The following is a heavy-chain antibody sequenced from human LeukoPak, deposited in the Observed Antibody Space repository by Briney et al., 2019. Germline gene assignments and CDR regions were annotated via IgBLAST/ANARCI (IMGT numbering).Heavy chain of an antibody. J-gene: IGHJ4*02. D-gene: IGHD1-26*01. Sequence: ASVKVSCKASGGTFSSYAISWVRQAPGQGLEWMGGIIPIFGTANYAQKFQGRVTITADESTSTAYMELSSLRSEDTAVYYCARVPGAWEYFDYWGQGTLVTVSS. CDR1: GGTFSSYA. CDR2: IIPIFGTA. CDR3: ARVPGAWEYFDY. V-gene: IGHV1-69*13.